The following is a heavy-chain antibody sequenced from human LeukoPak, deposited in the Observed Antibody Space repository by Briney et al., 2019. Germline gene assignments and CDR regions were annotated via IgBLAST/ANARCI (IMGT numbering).Heavy chain of an antibody. CDR3: ARDRSNTVGRSIYFDY. Sequence: ASVKVSCKASGCAFNKYDFSWVRQAPGQGPEWLGWISAYDGRTNYAQNLQGRLTLTTDTSTTTAYMELRSLTSDDTAVYYCARDRSNTVGRSIYFDYWGQGTLVTVSS. D-gene: IGHD3-3*02. CDR2: ISAYDGRT. V-gene: IGHV1-18*01. CDR1: GCAFNKYD. J-gene: IGHJ4*02.